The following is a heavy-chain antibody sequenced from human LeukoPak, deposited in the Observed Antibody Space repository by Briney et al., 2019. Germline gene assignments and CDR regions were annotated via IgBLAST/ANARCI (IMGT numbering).Heavy chain of an antibody. Sequence: SVKVSCKGSAGTFSSYAISWVRQAPGQGLEWMGRIIPIFGTANYAQKFQGRVTITADKSTSTAYMELSSLISEDTDVYYCTYYYDSSYFYYIDVWGKGTTVTVSS. D-gene: IGHD3-22*01. CDR1: AGTFSSYA. CDR3: TYYYDSSYFYYIDV. CDR2: IIPIFGTA. J-gene: IGHJ6*03. V-gene: IGHV1-69*06.